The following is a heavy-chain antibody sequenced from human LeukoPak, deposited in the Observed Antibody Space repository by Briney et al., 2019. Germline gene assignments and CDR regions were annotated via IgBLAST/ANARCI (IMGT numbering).Heavy chain of an antibody. CDR2: IRSYAHGGTA. D-gene: IGHD3-16*02. Sequence: PGGSLRLSCRTSGFNFGDYAMSWVRQAPGRGLEWVGFIRSYAHGGTAEYAASVRGRFTFSRDDSNSIAYLEMNSLETDDTAMYYCVRDYHKMTYEDAFAVWGQGTMVTVSS. CDR3: VRDYHKMTYEDAFAV. J-gene: IGHJ3*01. V-gene: IGHV3-49*04. CDR1: GFNFGDYA.